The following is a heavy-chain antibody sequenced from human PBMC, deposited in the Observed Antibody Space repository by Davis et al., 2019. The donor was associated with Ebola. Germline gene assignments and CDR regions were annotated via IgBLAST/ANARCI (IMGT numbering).Heavy chain of an antibody. D-gene: IGHD3-10*02. J-gene: IGHJ4*02. CDR2: IYPGDSDT. V-gene: IGHV5-51*01. CDR3: ARQRVKPSSVGGTVCSCLDY. Sequence: PGGSLRLSCKGSGYNFATDWVAWVRQMPGKGPEWMGIIYPGDSDTRYNPSFRGQVTISADESISTAYLEWSSLTSSDTAKYYCARQRVKPSSVGGTVCSCLDYWGQGTLVTVSS. CDR1: GYNFATDW.